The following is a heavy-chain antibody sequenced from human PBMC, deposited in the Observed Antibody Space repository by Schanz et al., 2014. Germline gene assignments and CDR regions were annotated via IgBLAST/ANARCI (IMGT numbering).Heavy chain of an antibody. J-gene: IGHJ4*02. Sequence: VQLVESGGGLIQPGGSLRLSCAASGFTVSNTYMNWVRQTPGKGLEWVAVISYDGSHKDYADSVKGRFTISRDNSKNTLYLQMNSLRAEDTAVYYCAKGQLLSYYFDYWGQGTLVTVSS. CDR3: AKGQLLSYYFDY. D-gene: IGHD2-21*01. CDR2: ISYDGSHK. CDR1: GFTVSNTY. V-gene: IGHV3-30*18.